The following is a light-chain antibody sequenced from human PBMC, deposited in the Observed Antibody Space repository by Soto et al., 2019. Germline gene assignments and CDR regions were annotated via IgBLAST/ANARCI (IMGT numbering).Light chain of an antibody. V-gene: IGKV3-11*01. CDR2: GAS. CDR3: QQRSNWPSIT. J-gene: IGKJ5*01. Sequence: ERVMTQSPATLSASPGERVTLSCRASQSVASSVAWYQQKPGQAPRLILYGASNRATGIPARFSGSGSGTDFTLTISSLEPEDFAVYYCQQRSNWPSITFGQGTRLEIK. CDR1: QSVASS.